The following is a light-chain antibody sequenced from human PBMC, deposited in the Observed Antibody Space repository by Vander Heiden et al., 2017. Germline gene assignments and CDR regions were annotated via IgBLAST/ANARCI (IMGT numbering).Light chain of an antibody. V-gene: IGKV1D-8*02. CDR3: KQDYSFPWT. J-gene: IGKJ1*01. CDR2: AAS. CDR1: QGTSIY. Sequence: AIWLTKSHSLLPASTGDRVTTRSRISQGTSIYLAWYQQRPGKAPELLIYAASTLQCGVPSRFSGSGFGTDFTLTISCLQSEDVATYYCKQDYSFPWTFGQGTKVEIK.